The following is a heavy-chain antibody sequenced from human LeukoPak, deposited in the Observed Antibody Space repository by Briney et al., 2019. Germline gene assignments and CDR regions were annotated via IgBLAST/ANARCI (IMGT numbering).Heavy chain of an antibody. J-gene: IGHJ4*02. Sequence: PSETLSLTCTVSGGSISSYHWSWIRQPPGKGLEWIAYIYYSGNTNYNPSLKSRVSISVDTSKNQFSLKLSSVTAADTAVYYCARNPYYYGSGSYHGGGVFDYWGQGTLVTVSS. CDR3: ARNPYYYGSGSYHGGGVFDY. CDR1: GGSISSYH. CDR2: IYYSGNT. D-gene: IGHD3-10*01. V-gene: IGHV4-59*08.